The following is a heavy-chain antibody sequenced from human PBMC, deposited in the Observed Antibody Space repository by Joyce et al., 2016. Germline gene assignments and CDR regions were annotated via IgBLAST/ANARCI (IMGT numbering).Heavy chain of an antibody. D-gene: IGHD6-6*01. CDR3: ARGSSTPYYFDF. CDR1: GFTFSSFT. J-gene: IGHJ4*02. V-gene: IGHV3-48*02. Sequence: EVQLVESGGGLVQPGVSLRLSCEGSGFTFSSFTMSWVRQAPGKGLEWVAYITSSNARIVYADSVKGRFTISRNNAKKSLYLQMNSRRDDDTAVYYCARGSSTPYYFDFWGQGTLVTVSS. CDR2: ITSSNARI.